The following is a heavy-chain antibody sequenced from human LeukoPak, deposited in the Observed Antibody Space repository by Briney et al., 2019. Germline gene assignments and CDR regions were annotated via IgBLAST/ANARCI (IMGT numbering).Heavy chain of an antibody. D-gene: IGHD6-13*01. J-gene: IGHJ4*02. CDR3: AKEMESSTWYIDF. Sequence: PGGSLRLSCAASGFSFSSYAISWVRQAPGKGLEWVSGISASGGSTYYADSVKGRFTISRDNSKNTLCLQMNSLRADDTAVYYCAKEMESSTWYIDFWGQGTLVSVSS. CDR2: ISASGGST. V-gene: IGHV3-23*01. CDR1: GFSFSSYA.